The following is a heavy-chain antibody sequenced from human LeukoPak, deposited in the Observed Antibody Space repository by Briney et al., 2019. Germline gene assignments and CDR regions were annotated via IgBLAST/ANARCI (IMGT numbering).Heavy chain of an antibody. CDR3: ARHGSPRIVVVPAAIVDAFDI. Sequence: PSETLSLTCAVSGYSISSGYYWGWIRQPPGKGLEWIGSIYHSGSTYYNPSLKSRVTISVDTSKNQFSLKPSSVTAADTAVYYCARHGSPRIVVVPAAIVDAFDIWGQGTMVTVSS. CDR1: GYSISSGYY. CDR2: IYHSGST. D-gene: IGHD2-2*02. V-gene: IGHV4-38-2*01. J-gene: IGHJ3*02.